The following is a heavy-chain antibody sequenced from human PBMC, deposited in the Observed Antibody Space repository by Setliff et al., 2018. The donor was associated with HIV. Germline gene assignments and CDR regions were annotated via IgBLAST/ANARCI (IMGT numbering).Heavy chain of an antibody. D-gene: IGHD1-26*01. CDR3: ARDRWELLRRPEYFST. J-gene: IGHJ1*01. V-gene: IGHV1-18*01. CDR1: GYTFSSYG. CDR2: ISADNGNT. Sequence: ASVKVSCKASGYTFSSYGVNWVRQAPGQGLEWMGWISADNGNTKYAQKFQGRVTITTDTSTRTVYMELRSLRSDDTAVYYCARDRWELLRRPEYFSTGARAPWSPSPQ.